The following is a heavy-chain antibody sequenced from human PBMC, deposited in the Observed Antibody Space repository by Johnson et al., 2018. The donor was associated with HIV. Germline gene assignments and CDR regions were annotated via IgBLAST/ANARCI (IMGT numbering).Heavy chain of an antibody. CDR3: AREVVGATRAFDI. J-gene: IGHJ3*02. D-gene: IGHD1-26*01. V-gene: IGHV3-23*04. Sequence: VQLVESRGGLVQPGGSLRLSCAASGFTFSSYAMSWVRQAPGKGLEWVSAISGSGGSTYYADSVKGRFTISRDNSKNTLYLQMNSLRAEDTALYYCAREVVGATRAFDIWGQGTMVTVSS. CDR1: GFTFSSYA. CDR2: ISGSGGST.